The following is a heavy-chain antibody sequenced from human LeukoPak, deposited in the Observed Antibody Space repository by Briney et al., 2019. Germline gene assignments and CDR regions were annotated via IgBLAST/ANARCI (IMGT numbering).Heavy chain of an antibody. CDR2: INHSGST. Sequence: SETLSLTCAAYGGSFSGYYWSWIRQPPGKGLEWIGEINHSGSTNYNPSLKSRVTISVDTSKNQFSLKLSSVTAADTAVYYCARGPNRYCSGGSCYPGMYNWFDPWGQGTLVTVSS. CDR3: ARGPNRYCSGGSCYPGMYNWFDP. D-gene: IGHD2-15*01. V-gene: IGHV4-34*01. CDR1: GGSFSGYY. J-gene: IGHJ5*02.